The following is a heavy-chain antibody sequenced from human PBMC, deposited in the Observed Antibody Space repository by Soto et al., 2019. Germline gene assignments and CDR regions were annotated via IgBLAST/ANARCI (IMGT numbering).Heavy chain of an antibody. Sequence: EVQLVESGGDLVQPGGSLRLSCADSRFTFSGYWMYCVRQAPGKGLYWVANIKEDGSEKNYVDSVRGRFTISRDNAKNSLYLQMNSLRAEDTAVYYCARGARIWGQGTMVTVS. V-gene: IGHV3-7*01. J-gene: IGHJ3*02. CDR2: IKEDGSEK. CDR3: ARGARI. CDR1: RFTFSGYW.